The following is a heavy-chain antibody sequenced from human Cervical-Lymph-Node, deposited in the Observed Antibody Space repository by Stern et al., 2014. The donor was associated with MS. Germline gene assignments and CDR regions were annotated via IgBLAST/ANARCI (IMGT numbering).Heavy chain of an antibody. CDR2: ISYGGSDK. CDR3: AREHYYDSTVYYPLFDC. D-gene: IGHD3-22*01. Sequence: VQLVESGGGVVQPGRSLRLSCVASGFTFSNYAMHWVRQAPGKGLEWVAIISYGGSDKYYADSVKGRFTISRDNSNNTLYLQMNSLRAEDTAVYYCAREHYYDSTVYYPLFDCWGQGTLVTVSS. J-gene: IGHJ4*02. CDR1: GFTFSNYA. V-gene: IGHV3-30-3*01.